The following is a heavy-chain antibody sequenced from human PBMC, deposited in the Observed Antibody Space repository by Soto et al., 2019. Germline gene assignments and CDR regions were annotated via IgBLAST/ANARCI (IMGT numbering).Heavy chain of an antibody. CDR2: INPNSGGT. J-gene: IGHJ5*02. CDR3: ARDIAAAGKGWFDP. CDR1: GYTFTGYY. D-gene: IGHD6-13*01. Sequence: ASVKVSCKASGYTFTGYYMHWVRQAPGQGLEWMGWINPNSGGTNYAQKFQGWVTMTRDTSISTAYMELSRLRSDDTAVYYCARDIAAAGKGWFDPWGQGTLVTVSS. V-gene: IGHV1-2*04.